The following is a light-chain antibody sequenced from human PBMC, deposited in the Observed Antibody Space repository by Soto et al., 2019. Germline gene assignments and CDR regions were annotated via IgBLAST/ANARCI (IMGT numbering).Light chain of an antibody. CDR1: SSDVGTYNY. J-gene: IGLJ2*01. Sequence: QSALTQPASVSGSPGRSITISCTGTSSDVGTYNYVSWYQQHPDKAPKLIIYDVSSRPSGVSNRFSGSKSGNTASLTISGLQAEDEADYYCGSYTTSSALIFGGGTKVTVL. CDR2: DVS. V-gene: IGLV2-14*03. CDR3: GSYTTSSALI.